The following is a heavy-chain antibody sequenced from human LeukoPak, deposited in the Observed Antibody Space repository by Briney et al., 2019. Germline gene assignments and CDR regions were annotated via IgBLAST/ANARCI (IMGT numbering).Heavy chain of an antibody. V-gene: IGHV3-30-3*01. CDR1: GFTFSSYA. Sequence: TGGSLRLSCAASGFTFSSYAMHWVRQAPGKGLEWGAVISYDGSNKYYADSVKGRFTISRDNSKNTLYLQMNSLRAEDTAVYYCARDQAQWELPGSFDYWGQGTLVTVSS. CDR3: ARDQAQWELPGSFDY. J-gene: IGHJ4*02. D-gene: IGHD1-26*01. CDR2: ISYDGSNK.